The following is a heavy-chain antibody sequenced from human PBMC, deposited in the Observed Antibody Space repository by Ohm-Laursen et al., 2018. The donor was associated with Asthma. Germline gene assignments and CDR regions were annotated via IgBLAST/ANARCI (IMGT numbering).Heavy chain of an antibody. CDR1: GFTFSSYC. V-gene: IGHV3-7*01. CDR3: ARVGYCTGGVCYRGHFQH. CDR2: IKQDGSEK. J-gene: IGHJ1*01. D-gene: IGHD2-8*02. Sequence: GSLRLSCAASGFTFSSYCMTWVRQAPGKGLEWVANIKQDGSEKYYVDSVKGRFTISRDNAKNSLYLQMNSLRAEDTAVYYCARVGYCTGGVCYRGHFQHWGQGTLVTVSS.